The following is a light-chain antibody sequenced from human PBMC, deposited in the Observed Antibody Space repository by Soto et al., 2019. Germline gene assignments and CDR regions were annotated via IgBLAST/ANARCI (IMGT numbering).Light chain of an antibody. CDR3: AAWDASLNGYV. CDR1: TSNIGSKT. Sequence: QSALTQSPSASGTPGQRVNMSCSGSTSNIGSKTVNWYRQLPGTAPKLLIYSNDQRPSGVPDRFSGSKSGTSASLAISGLQSEDEADYYCAAWDASLNGYVFGTGTKVTVL. J-gene: IGLJ1*01. CDR2: SND. V-gene: IGLV1-44*01.